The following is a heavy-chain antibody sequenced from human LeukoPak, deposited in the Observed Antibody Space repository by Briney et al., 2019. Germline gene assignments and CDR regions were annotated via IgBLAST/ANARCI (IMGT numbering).Heavy chain of an antibody. CDR1: GFTFSTYW. CDR3: ARVGRTGAFDI. J-gene: IGHJ3*02. CDR2: IYSGGST. V-gene: IGHV3-66*01. Sequence: GGSLRLSCAASGFTFSTYWMSWVRQAPGKGLEWVSVIYSGGSTYYADSVKGRFTISRDNSKNTLYLQMNSLRAEDTAVYYCARVGRTGAFDIWGQGTMVTVSS.